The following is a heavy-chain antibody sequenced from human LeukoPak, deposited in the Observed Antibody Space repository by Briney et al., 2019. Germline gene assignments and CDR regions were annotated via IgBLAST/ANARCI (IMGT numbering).Heavy chain of an antibody. CDR1: GDTFNNRA. CDR2: IIPIFDTA. V-gene: IGHV1-69*13. CDR3: ARLSDPSKSPGPLHI. Sequence: SVKVSCMASGDTFNNRALSWVRLARGQGVEWMGGIIPIFDTAIYAQRFLGRVTITSDESTSTAYIEIHSLSSEHTAVYYCARLSDPSKSPGPLHIWGEGTTLTVSS. D-gene: IGHD4-11*01. J-gene: IGHJ6*01.